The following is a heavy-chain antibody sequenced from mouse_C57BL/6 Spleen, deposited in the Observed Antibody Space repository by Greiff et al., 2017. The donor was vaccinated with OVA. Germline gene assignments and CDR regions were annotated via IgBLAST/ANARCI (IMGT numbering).Heavy chain of an antibody. D-gene: IGHD2-4*01. Sequence: QVQLQQPGAELVKPGASVKLSCKASGYTFTSYWMQWVKQRPGQGLEWIGEIDPSDSYTNYNQKFKGKATLTVDTSSSTAYMQLSSLTSEDSAVYYCARYDYDFFFAYWGQGTLVTVSA. CDR3: ARYDYDFFFAY. CDR2: IDPSDSYT. J-gene: IGHJ3*01. V-gene: IGHV1-50*01. CDR1: GYTFTSYW.